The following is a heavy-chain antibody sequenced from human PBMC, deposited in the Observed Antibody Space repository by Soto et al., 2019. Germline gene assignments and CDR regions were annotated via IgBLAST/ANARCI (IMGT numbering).Heavy chain of an antibody. J-gene: IGHJ4*02. CDR3: ARDSRGQGLGVDY. Sequence: QVQLVQSGDEVKKPGSSVKVSCKASGGTFSSYAISWVRQAPGQGLEWMGGIIPIFGTANYAQKFQGRVTITAAESPSTAYMELRSLRSEATAVYYCARDSRGQGLGVDYWGQGTLVTVS. V-gene: IGHV1-69*12. D-gene: IGHD6-19*01. CDR1: GGTFSSYA. CDR2: IIPIFGTA.